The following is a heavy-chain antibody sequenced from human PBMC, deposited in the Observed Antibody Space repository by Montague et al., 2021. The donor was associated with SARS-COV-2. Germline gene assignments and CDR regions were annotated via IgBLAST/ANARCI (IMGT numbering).Heavy chain of an antibody. CDR3: ARYGDESPADYYYYGMDV. V-gene: IGHV3-30-3*01. CDR2: ISYDGSNK. Sequence: SLRLSCPASGFTFSSYAMHWVRQAPGKGLEWVAVISYDGSNKYYADSVKGRFTISRDNSKNTLYLQMNSLRAEDTAVYYCARYGDESPADYYYYGMDVWGQGTTVTVSS. CDR1: GFTFSSYA. J-gene: IGHJ6*02. D-gene: IGHD4-17*01.